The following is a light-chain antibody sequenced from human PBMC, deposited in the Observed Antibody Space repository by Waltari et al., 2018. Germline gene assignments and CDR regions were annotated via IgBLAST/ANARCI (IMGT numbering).Light chain of an antibody. Sequence: EIVMTPSPDTPSVSPGERAPFPCRASQSISSNLAWYQQKPGQAPRLLIYEASTRATSTPARFSGSGSGTDFTLTISSLQSEDSAVYYCQQYNHWPPITFGQGTRLEIK. CDR1: QSISSN. V-gene: IGKV3-15*01. J-gene: IGKJ5*01. CDR2: EAS. CDR3: QQYNHWPPIT.